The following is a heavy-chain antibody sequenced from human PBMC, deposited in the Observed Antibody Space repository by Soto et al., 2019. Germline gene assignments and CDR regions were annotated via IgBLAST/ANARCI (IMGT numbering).Heavy chain of an antibody. CDR3: ARVGDDSSGYYRASSDY. V-gene: IGHV3-33*01. CDR1: GFTFSSYG. J-gene: IGHJ4*02. CDR2: RWYDGSNK. Sequence: QVQLVESGGGVVQPGRSLRLSCAASGFTFSSYGMHWVRQAPGKGLEWVAVRWYDGSNKYYADSVKGRFTISRVNSKNTLYMQMNRLRAEDTDVYYCARVGDDSSGYYRASSDYWGQGPLVTVSS. D-gene: IGHD3-22*01.